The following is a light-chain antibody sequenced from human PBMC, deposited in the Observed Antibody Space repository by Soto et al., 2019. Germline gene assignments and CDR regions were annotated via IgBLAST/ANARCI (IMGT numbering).Light chain of an antibody. CDR2: AAS. Sequence: DIQMTQAPSSLSASVGDRVTITCLASQSISSYVNWYQQKPGKAPKLLIYAASSLQSGVPSRFSGSGDGTDFTLPIRILQPEDFATYYCQQIYSTPWTFGQGTKVAIK. CDR1: QSISSY. CDR3: QQIYSTPWT. V-gene: IGKV1-39*01. J-gene: IGKJ1*01.